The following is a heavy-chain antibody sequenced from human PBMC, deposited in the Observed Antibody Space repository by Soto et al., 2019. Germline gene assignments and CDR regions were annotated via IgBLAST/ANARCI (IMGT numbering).Heavy chain of an antibody. D-gene: IGHD6-13*01. Sequence: SETLSLTCTVSGGSISSYYWSWIRQPAGKGLEWIGRIYTSGSTNYNPSLKSRVTMSVDTSKNQFSLKLSSVTAADTAVYYCARDDYSAAGTPSGTDVWGQGTTVTVSS. CDR3: ARDDYSAAGTPSGTDV. V-gene: IGHV4-4*07. CDR2: IYTSGST. CDR1: GGSISSYY. J-gene: IGHJ6*02.